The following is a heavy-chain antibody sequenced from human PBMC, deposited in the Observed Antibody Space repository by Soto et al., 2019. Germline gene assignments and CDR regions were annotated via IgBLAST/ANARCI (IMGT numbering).Heavy chain of an antibody. CDR1: GYTFTGYY. CDR3: ARAARVCSGGSCYSDAHYYYGMDV. J-gene: IGHJ6*01. CDR2: INPNSGGT. D-gene: IGHD2-15*01. Sequence: ASVKVSCKASGYTFTGYYMHWVRQAPGQGLEWMGWINPNSGGTNYAQKFQGRVTMTRDTSISTAYMELSRLRSDDTAVYYCARAARVCSGGSCYSDAHYYYGMDVWGQGTTVNVSS. V-gene: IGHV1-2*02.